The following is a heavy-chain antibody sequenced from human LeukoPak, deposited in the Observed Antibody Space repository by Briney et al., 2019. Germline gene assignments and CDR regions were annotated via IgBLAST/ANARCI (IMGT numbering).Heavy chain of an antibody. J-gene: IGHJ3*02. CDR1: GGSISSYY. Sequence: KPSETLSLTCTVSGGSISSYYWSWIRQPPGKGLEWIGYIYYSGSTNYNPSLKSRVTISVDTSKNQFSLKLSSVTAADTAVYYCARSPWVGATPTYAFDIWGQGTMVTVSS. D-gene: IGHD1-26*01. CDR3: ARSPWVGATPTYAFDI. V-gene: IGHV4-59*01. CDR2: IYYSGST.